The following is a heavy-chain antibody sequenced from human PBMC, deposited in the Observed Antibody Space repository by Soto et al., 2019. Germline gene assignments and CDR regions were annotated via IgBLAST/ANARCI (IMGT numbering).Heavy chain of an antibody. V-gene: IGHV5-51*01. Sequence: GESLKISCRASGYTFTSYWIAWVRQRPGKGLEWLGIIYPDDSDTRYSPSFQGQVTISADKSINTAYLQWSSLKASDTATYYCARQRSTGGMYFYGMAVWGQGTTVTVSS. CDR3: ARQRSTGGMYFYGMAV. D-gene: IGHD2-8*02. J-gene: IGHJ6*02. CDR1: GYTFTSYW. CDR2: IYPDDSDT.